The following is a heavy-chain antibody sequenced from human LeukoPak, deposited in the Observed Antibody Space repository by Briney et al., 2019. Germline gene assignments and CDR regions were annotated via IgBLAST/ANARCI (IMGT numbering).Heavy chain of an antibody. CDR2: IKQDGSEK. D-gene: IGHD4-17*01. CDR1: GFTFSSYW. CDR3: ARDRYYGDSEMRY. J-gene: IGHJ4*02. V-gene: IGHV3-7*01. Sequence: GGSLRLSCAASGFTFSSYWMSWVRQAPGKGLEWVANIKQDGSEKYYVDSVKGRFTISRDNAKNSLYLQMNSLRAEDTAVYYCARDRYYGDSEMRYWGQGTLVTVSS.